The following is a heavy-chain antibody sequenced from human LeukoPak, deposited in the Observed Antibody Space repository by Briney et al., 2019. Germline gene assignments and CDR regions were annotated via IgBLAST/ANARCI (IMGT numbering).Heavy chain of an antibody. CDR3: ARSGYSYGFTDYYMDV. Sequence: SETLSLTCTVSGGSISSYYWSWIRQPVGKGLEWIGRIYTSGSTNYNPSLKSRVTMSVDTSKNQFSLKLSSVTAADTAVYYCARSGYSYGFTDYYMDVWGKGTTVTVSS. D-gene: IGHD5-18*01. CDR2: IYTSGST. J-gene: IGHJ6*03. CDR1: GGSISSYY. V-gene: IGHV4-4*07.